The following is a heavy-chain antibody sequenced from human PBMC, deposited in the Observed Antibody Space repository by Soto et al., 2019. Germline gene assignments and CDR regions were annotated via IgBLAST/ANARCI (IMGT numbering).Heavy chain of an antibody. V-gene: IGHV3-30*18. Sequence: XASLQLSCAASGFTFSSYGMHWVRQALGKGLEWVAVISYDGSNKYYADSVKGRFTISRDNSKNTLYLQMNRLRAEDTAVYYCAKDYYDSSGYYRSPNWFDPRGQGTLVTVSS. CDR3: AKDYYDSSGYYRSPNWFDP. CDR2: ISYDGSNK. D-gene: IGHD3-22*01. J-gene: IGHJ5*02. CDR1: GFTFSSYG.